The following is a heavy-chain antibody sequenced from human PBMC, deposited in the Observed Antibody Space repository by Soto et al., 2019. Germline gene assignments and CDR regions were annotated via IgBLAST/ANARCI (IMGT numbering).Heavy chain of an antibody. J-gene: IGHJ4*02. CDR2: IYYSGST. CDR1: AGFISSSSHY. V-gene: IGHV4-39*01. CDR3: ARLSQRLLRDDY. Sequence: SQTIPVTCTVSAGFISSSSHYWSRIRQPPGKGLEWIGSIYYSGSTYYNPSLKSRVTISVDTSKNQFSLKLSSVTAADTAVYYCARLSQRLLRDDYRGQGTLVTVS. D-gene: IGHD2-21*02.